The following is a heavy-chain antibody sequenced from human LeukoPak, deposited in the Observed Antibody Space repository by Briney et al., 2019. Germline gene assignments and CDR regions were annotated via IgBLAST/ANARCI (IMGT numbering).Heavy chain of an antibody. CDR1: GFTFSSYA. Sequence: GGSLRLSCAASGFTFSSYAMSWVRQAPGKGLEWVSGTSGSGGSTYYAGSVKGRFTISRDNTKNTLYLQMNSLRVEDTAVYYCAKNGGSQCYSHLDSWGQGTLVTVSS. D-gene: IGHD2-15*01. CDR3: AKNGGSQCYSHLDS. J-gene: IGHJ4*02. CDR2: TSGSGGST. V-gene: IGHV3-23*01.